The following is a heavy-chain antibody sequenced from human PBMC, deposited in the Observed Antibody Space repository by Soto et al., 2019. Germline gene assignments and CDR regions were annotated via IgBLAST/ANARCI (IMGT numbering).Heavy chain of an antibody. V-gene: IGHV3-74*01. Sequence: EVQLVESGGGLVQPGGSLRLSCAASGFTFSSYWMHWVRQAPGKGLVWVSRIESDGSSTTYAYSVKGRFTISSGNGMDTLYLQMNMLRVEDAAVYYCATRIPLRPFAIWSQGTMVTDSS. CDR3: ATRIPLRPFAI. D-gene: IGHD2-21*01. CDR2: IESDGSST. CDR1: GFTFSSYW. J-gene: IGHJ3*02.